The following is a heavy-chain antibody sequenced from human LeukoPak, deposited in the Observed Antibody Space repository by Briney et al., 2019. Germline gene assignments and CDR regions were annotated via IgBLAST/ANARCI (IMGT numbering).Heavy chain of an antibody. CDR3: ARDSGELPNFDY. D-gene: IGHD1-26*01. CDR2: IKQDGSEK. J-gene: IGHJ4*02. Sequence: GSLRLSCAASGFTFSSYSMSWVRQAPGKGLEWVANIKQDGSEKYYVDSVKGRFTISRDNAKNSLYLQMNSLRAEDTAVYYCARDSGELPNFDYWGQGTLVTVSS. CDR1: GFTFSSYS. V-gene: IGHV3-7*01.